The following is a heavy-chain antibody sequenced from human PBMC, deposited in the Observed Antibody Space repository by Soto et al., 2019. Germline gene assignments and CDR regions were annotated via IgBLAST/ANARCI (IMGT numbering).Heavy chain of an antibody. CDR2: INPNSGGP. J-gene: IGHJ4*02. CDR1: GYTFTGYY. V-gene: IGHV1-2*02. D-gene: IGHD2-15*01. Sequence: ASVKVSCKASGYTFTGYYMHWVRQAPGQGLEWMGWINPNSGGPNYAQKFQGRVTMTRDTSISTAYMELSRLRSDDTAVYYCARDTPPGYCSGGSCLDYWGQGTLVTVSS. CDR3: ARDTPPGYCSGGSCLDY.